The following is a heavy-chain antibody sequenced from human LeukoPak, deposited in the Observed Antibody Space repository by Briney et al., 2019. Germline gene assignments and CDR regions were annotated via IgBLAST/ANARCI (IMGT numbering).Heavy chain of an antibody. D-gene: IGHD2-21*01. CDR3: ARALANHALDY. CDR1: GGSFSGYY. Sequence: PSETLSLTCAVYGGSFSGYYWSWFRQPPGKGLEWIGEINHSGSTNYNPSLKSRVTISVDTSKNQFSLKLSSVTAADTAVYYCARALANHALDYWGQGTLVTVSS. CDR2: INHSGST. V-gene: IGHV4-34*01. J-gene: IGHJ4*02.